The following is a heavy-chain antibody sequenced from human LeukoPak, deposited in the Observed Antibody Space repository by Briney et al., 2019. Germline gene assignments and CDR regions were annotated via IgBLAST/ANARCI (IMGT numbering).Heavy chain of an antibody. Sequence: TGGSLRLSCAASGFTVSTNYMNWVRQAPGKGLEWVSILYSGSSTYYADSVEGRFTISRDSSKNTLFLQMNDLRAEDTAVYYCAKDRGYWVADYWGQGTLVTVSS. D-gene: IGHD2-15*01. J-gene: IGHJ4*02. CDR2: LYSGSST. V-gene: IGHV3-53*01. CDR3: AKDRGYWVADY. CDR1: GFTVSTNY.